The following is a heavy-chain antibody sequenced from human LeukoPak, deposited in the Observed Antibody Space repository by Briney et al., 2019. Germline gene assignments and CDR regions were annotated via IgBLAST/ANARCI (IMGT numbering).Heavy chain of an antibody. CDR3: ARASIAAAGKFDY. CDR2: IWYDGSNK. J-gene: IGHJ4*02. V-gene: IGHV3-33*01. CDR1: GFTFSSYG. Sequence: PGGSLRLSCAPSGFTFSSYGMHWVRQAPGKGLEWVAFIWYDGSNKYYADSVKGRFTISRDNSKNTLYLQMNSLRAEDTAVYYCARASIAAAGKFDYWGQGTLVTVSS. D-gene: IGHD6-13*01.